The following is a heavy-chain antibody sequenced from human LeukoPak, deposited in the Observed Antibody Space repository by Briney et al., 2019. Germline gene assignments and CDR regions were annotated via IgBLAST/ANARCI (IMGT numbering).Heavy chain of an antibody. V-gene: IGHV3-21*01. CDR3: ARGRITMIVVDLDP. D-gene: IGHD3-22*01. J-gene: IGHJ5*02. Sequence: PGGSLRLSCAASGFTFSSYSMNWVRQAPEKGLEWVSSISSSSSYIYYADSVKGRFTISRDNAKNSLYLQMNSLRAEDTAVYYCARGRITMIVVDLDPWGQGTLVTVSS. CDR2: ISSSSSYI. CDR1: GFTFSSYS.